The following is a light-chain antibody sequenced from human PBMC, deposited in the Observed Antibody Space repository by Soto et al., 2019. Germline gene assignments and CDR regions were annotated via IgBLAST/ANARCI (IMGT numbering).Light chain of an antibody. Sequence: QSVLTQPASVSGSPGQSITMSCTGTSSDVGGFDYVSWYQQHPGEVPKLIIFEVSSRPAWISNRFSASKSGNTASLTISGLQAEGEADYYCSSYTTSNSYVFGTGTKVTVL. CDR1: SSDVGGFDY. J-gene: IGLJ1*01. CDR2: EVS. V-gene: IGLV2-14*01. CDR3: SSYTTSNSYV.